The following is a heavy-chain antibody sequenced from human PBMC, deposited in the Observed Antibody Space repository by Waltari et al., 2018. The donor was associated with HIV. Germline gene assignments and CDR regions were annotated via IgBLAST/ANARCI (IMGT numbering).Heavy chain of an antibody. D-gene: IGHD3-22*01. CDR1: GFTFSSYG. Sequence: QVQLVESGGGVVQPGRSLRLSCAASGFTFSSYGMHWVRQAPGKGLEWVAVIWYDGSNKCYADSVKGRFTISRDKSKNTLYLQMNSLRAEDTAVYYCARDRYYYDSSGYYHHYYFDYWGQGTLVTVSS. J-gene: IGHJ4*02. CDR2: IWYDGSNK. V-gene: IGHV3-33*01. CDR3: ARDRYYYDSSGYYHHYYFDY.